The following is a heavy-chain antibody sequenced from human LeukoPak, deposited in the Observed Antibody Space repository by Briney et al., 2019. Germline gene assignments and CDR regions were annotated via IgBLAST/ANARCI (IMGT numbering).Heavy chain of an antibody. J-gene: IGHJ4*02. CDR2: ISAYNGNT. Sequence: ASVKVSCKASAYTFTSYAMHWVRQAPGQGLEWMGWISAYNGNTNYAQKLQGRVTMTTDTSTSTAYMELRSLRSDDTAVYYCARGYCSGGSCLYDYWGQGTLVTVSS. V-gene: IGHV1-18*01. CDR1: AYTFTSYA. D-gene: IGHD2-15*01. CDR3: ARGYCSGGSCLYDY.